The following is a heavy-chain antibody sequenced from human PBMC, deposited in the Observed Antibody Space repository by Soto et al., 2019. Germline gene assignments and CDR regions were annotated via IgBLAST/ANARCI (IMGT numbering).Heavy chain of an antibody. CDR1: GGSISSYY. CDR2: IYYSGST. Sequence: PSETLSLTCTVSGGSISSYYWSWIRQPPGKGLEWIGYIYYSGSTNYNPSLKSRVTISVDTSKNQFSLKLSSVTAADTAVYYCARVNWNDGFFGYWGQGTLVTVSS. D-gene: IGHD1-1*01. V-gene: IGHV4-59*01. J-gene: IGHJ4*02. CDR3: ARVNWNDGFFGY.